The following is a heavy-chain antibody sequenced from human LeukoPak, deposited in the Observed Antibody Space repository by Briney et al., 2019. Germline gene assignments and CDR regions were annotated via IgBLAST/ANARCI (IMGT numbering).Heavy chain of an antibody. CDR3: AKSQYSSGWFDY. CDR2: ISGGGETI. Sequence: GGSLRLSCAASGFTFSDYDMTWVRQAPGKGLEWVSGISGGGETIYYADSVKGRFTISRDNSKNTLYLQMNSLRAEDTAVYFCAKSQYSSGWFDYWGQGTLATVSS. J-gene: IGHJ4*02. CDR1: GFTFSDYD. D-gene: IGHD6-19*01. V-gene: IGHV3-23*01.